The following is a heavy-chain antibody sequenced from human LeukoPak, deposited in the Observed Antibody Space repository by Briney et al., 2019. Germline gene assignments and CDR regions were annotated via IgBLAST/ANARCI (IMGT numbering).Heavy chain of an antibody. D-gene: IGHD2-15*01. CDR1: GGTFSSYA. V-gene: IGHV1-18*01. Sequence: ASVKVSCKASGGTFSSYAISWVRQAPGQGLEWLGYISAYNGNTNYAQKVQGRITMTTGTSTSTAYMEMRSLRSDDTAVYYCARDCSGSSCYWIHWGQGTLVTVSS. CDR3: ARDCSGSSCYWIH. CDR2: ISAYNGNT. J-gene: IGHJ4*02.